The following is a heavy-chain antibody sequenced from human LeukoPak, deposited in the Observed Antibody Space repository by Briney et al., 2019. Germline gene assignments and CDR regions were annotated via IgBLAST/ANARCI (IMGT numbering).Heavy chain of an antibody. CDR2: INTNTGNP. CDR1: GYTFTSYA. J-gene: IGHJ2*01. CDR3: ARVFYTSSWYPNWYFDL. D-gene: IGHD6-13*01. Sequence: GASVKVSCKASGYTFTSYAMNWVRQAPGQGLEWMEWINTNTGNPTYAQGFTGRFVFSLDTSVSTAYLQISSLKAEDTAVYYCARVFYTSSWYPNWYFDLWGRGTLVTVSS. V-gene: IGHV7-4-1*02.